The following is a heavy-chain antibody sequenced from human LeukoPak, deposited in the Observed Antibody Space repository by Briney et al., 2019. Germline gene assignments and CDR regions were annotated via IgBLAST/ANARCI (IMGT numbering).Heavy chain of an antibody. Sequence: GGSLRLSCAASGFTFSSYAMSWVRQTPGKGLEWVSAISGSGGSTYYADSVKGRFTISRDNSKNTLYLQMNSLRAEDTAVYYCAKRPGIAVAGSTGYWGQGTLVTVSS. CDR2: ISGSGGST. CDR3: AKRPGIAVAGSTGY. D-gene: IGHD6-19*01. J-gene: IGHJ4*02. V-gene: IGHV3-23*01. CDR1: GFTFSSYA.